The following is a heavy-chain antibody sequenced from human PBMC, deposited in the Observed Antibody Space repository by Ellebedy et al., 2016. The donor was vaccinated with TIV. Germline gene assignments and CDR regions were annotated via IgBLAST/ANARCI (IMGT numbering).Heavy chain of an antibody. J-gene: IGHJ4*02. CDR2: ISNTGTT. CDR1: GGSISNYY. V-gene: IGHV4-59*08. CDR3: ARHGQFDY. Sequence: SETLSLTXTVSGGSISNYYWGWIRQPPGKGLEWIGAISNTGTTHYNESLKSRVTLSVDTSKNQFSLKLTSVTATDTAVYYCARHGQFDYWGQGTLVIVSS.